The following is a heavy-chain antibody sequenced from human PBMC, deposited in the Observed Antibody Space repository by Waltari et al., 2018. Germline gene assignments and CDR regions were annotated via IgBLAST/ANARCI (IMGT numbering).Heavy chain of an antibody. V-gene: IGHV5-51*01. J-gene: IGHJ3*02. CDR3: AGLRYGGNPHDAFDI. CDR1: GYSFTSYW. Sequence: EVQLVQSGAEVKQPGESLKISCKGSGYSFTSYWIGWVPQIPGKGREWVWVIYPGDSDTRYSPTFQGQVTISADKSISTAYLQWSSLKASDTAMYYCAGLRYGGNPHDAFDIWGQGTMVTVSS. D-gene: IGHD4-17*01. CDR2: IYPGDSDT.